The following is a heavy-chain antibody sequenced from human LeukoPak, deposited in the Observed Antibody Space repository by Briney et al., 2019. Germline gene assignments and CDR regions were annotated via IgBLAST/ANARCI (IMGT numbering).Heavy chain of an antibody. CDR2: INPSGGST. Sequence: ASVKVSCKASGYTFTSYYMHWVRQAPGQGLEWMGIINPSGGSTNYAQKFQGRVTITADKSTSTAYMELSSLRSEDTAVYYCASVRREMATPQRRAFDIWGQGTMVTVSS. V-gene: IGHV1-46*01. D-gene: IGHD5-24*01. J-gene: IGHJ3*02. CDR3: ASVRREMATPQRRAFDI. CDR1: GYTFTSYY.